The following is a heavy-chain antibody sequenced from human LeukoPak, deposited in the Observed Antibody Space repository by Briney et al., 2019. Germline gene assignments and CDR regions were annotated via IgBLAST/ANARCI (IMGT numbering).Heavy chain of an antibody. CDR3: ARGRQLGRQGDLFDY. J-gene: IGHJ4*02. CDR2: INPNSGGT. D-gene: IGHD1-1*01. Sequence: ASVKVSCKASGYTFTGYYMHWVRQAPGQGLEWMGWINPNSGGTNYAQKFQGWVTMTRDTSISTAYMELSRLRSDDTAVYYCARGRQLGRQGDLFDYWGQGTLVTVSS. V-gene: IGHV1-2*04. CDR1: GYTFTGYY.